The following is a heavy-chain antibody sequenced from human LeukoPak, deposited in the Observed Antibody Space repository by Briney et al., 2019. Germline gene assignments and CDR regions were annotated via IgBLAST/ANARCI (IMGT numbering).Heavy chain of an antibody. CDR2: IIPILGIA. V-gene: IGHV1-69*04. Sequence: SVKVSCKASGYTFTSYDINWVRQAPGQGLEWMGRIIPILGIANYAQKFQGRVTITADKSTSTAYMELSSLRSEDTAVYYCAREAGTTDFDYWGQGTLVTVSS. J-gene: IGHJ4*02. CDR3: AREAGTTDFDY. CDR1: GYTFTSYD. D-gene: IGHD6-19*01.